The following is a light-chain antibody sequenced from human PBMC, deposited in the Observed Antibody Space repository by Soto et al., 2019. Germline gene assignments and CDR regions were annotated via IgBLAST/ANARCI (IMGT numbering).Light chain of an antibody. V-gene: IGLV1-40*01. Sequence: QSVLTQPPSVSGAPGQRVTISCTGSSSNIGAGYDVHWYQQLPGTAPKLLIYGNNNRPSGVPDRFSGSKSGTSASLAITGLQAEYEADYYCQSYDSSLSGVVFGGGTQLTVL. CDR2: GNN. J-gene: IGLJ2*01. CDR3: QSYDSSLSGVV. CDR1: SSNIGAGYD.